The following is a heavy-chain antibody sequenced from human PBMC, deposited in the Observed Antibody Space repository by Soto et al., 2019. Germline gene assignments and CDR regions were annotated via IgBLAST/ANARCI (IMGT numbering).Heavy chain of an antibody. V-gene: IGHV4-31*03. CDR1: GGSISSGGYY. D-gene: IGHD2-15*01. CDR2: IYYSGST. Sequence: SETLSLTCTVSGGSISSGGYYWSWIRQHPGKGLEWIGYIYYSGSTYYNPSLKSRVTISVDTSKNQFSLKLSSVTAADTAVYYCARVARDQGYCSGGSCYGWFDPWGQGTLVTVSS. J-gene: IGHJ5*02. CDR3: ARVARDQGYCSGGSCYGWFDP.